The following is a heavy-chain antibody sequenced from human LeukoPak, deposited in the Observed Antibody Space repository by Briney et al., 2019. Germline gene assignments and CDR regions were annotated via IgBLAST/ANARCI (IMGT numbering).Heavy chain of an antibody. CDR2: ISAYNGNT. J-gene: IGHJ4*02. CDR3: ARDRQLRTSRIFDY. CDR1: GYTFTGYY. V-gene: IGHV1-18*04. Sequence: ASVKVSCKASGYTFTGYYMHWVRQAPGQGLEWMGWISAYNGNTNYAQKLQGRVTMTTDTSTSTAYMELRSLRSDDTAVYYCARDRQLRTSRIFDYWGQGTLVTVSS. D-gene: IGHD5-18*01.